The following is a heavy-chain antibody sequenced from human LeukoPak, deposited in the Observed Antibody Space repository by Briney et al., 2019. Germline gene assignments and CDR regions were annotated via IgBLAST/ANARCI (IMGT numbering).Heavy chain of an antibody. Sequence: SETLSLTCTVSGGSISSYYWSWIRQPPGKGLEWIGYIYYSGSTNYNPSLKSRVTISVDTSKNQFSLKLSSVTAADTAVYYCAKDRSPLAAADAFDIWGQGTMVTVSS. CDR1: GGSISSYY. V-gene: IGHV4-59*01. CDR3: AKDRSPLAAADAFDI. CDR2: IYYSGST. J-gene: IGHJ3*02. D-gene: IGHD6-13*01.